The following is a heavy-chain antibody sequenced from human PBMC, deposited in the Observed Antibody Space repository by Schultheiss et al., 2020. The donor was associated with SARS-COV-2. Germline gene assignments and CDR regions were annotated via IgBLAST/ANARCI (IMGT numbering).Heavy chain of an antibody. CDR3: AKTPRIAVAGSY. CDR1: GFAFSSYV. Sequence: GGERRLSCAASGFAFSSYVLHWVRRAPGKGLEWVSAISGSGGSTYYADSVKGRFTISRDNSKNTLYLQMNSLRAEDTAVYYCAKTPRIAVAGSYWGQGTLVTVAS. D-gene: IGHD6-19*01. J-gene: IGHJ4*02. CDR2: ISGSGGST. V-gene: IGHV3-23*01.